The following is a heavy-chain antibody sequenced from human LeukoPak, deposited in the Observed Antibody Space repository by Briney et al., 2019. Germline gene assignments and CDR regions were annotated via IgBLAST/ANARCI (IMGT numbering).Heavy chain of an antibody. CDR2: ISGDGTIK. Sequence: GGSLRLSCEPSGFPFSSYWMLWVRQAPGKGLVWVSRISGDGTIKTYADFVRGRFTISRDNTKNILYLQMNSLKVEDTATYFCSRSQFDYWGQGVLVTVSS. CDR3: SRSQFDY. V-gene: IGHV3-74*03. CDR1: GFPFSSYW. J-gene: IGHJ4*02.